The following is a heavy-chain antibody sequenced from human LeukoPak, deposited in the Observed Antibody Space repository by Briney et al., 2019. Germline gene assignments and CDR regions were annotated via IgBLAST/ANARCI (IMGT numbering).Heavy chain of an antibody. CDR3: ARALGRGAFDI. CDR1: GGSISSYY. Sequence: SETLSLTCTVSGGSISSYYWSWIRQPPGKGLEWIGYIYYSGSTNYNPSLKSRVTISVDTSKNQFSLKLSSVTAADTAVYYCARALGRGAFDIWGQGTMVTVSS. V-gene: IGHV4-59*01. J-gene: IGHJ3*02. D-gene: IGHD2-15*01. CDR2: IYYSGST.